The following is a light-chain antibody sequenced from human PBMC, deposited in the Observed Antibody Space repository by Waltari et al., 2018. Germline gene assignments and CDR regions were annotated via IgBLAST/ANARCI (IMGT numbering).Light chain of an antibody. Sequence: QSALTQPASVSGSPGQSITIYFTGTSSDVGAYNYVSWYQQHPGKAPKLMIYDVSNRPSGVSNRFSGSKSGNTASLTISGLQAEDEADYYCSSYTRSRTRVFGGGTKLTVL. V-gene: IGLV2-14*03. CDR2: DVS. CDR3: SSYTRSRTRV. J-gene: IGLJ3*02. CDR1: SSDVGAYNY.